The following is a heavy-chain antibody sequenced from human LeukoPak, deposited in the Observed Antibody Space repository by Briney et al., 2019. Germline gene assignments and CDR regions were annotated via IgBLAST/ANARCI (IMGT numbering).Heavy chain of an antibody. J-gene: IGHJ4*02. D-gene: IGHD1-14*01. CDR1: GGSINSYY. Sequence: SETLSLTCTVSGGSINSYYWSWIRQPPGKGLEWIGYISYSGSTNYNPSLKSRVTISVDPSKNQFSLKLSSVTAADTAVYYCARSPPEAAQFDYWGQGTLVTVSS. V-gene: IGHV4-59*08. CDR3: ARSPPEAAQFDY. CDR2: ISYSGST.